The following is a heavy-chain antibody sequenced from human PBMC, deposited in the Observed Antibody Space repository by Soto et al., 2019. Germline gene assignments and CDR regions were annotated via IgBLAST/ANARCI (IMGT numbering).Heavy chain of an antibody. CDR1: GFTVGSAY. CDR3: ARDPWVGDIGDY. Sequence: DVQLVESGGGLVLRGESLRLSCAASGFTVGSAYMSWVRQAPGKGLEWVAGIYRGGNTYYADSVTGRFTISRDTSKNRLYLQVNSLRAEDAAIYYCARDPWVGDIGDYWGQGTLVTVSS. J-gene: IGHJ4*02. D-gene: IGHD4-17*01. V-gene: IGHV3-66*01. CDR2: IYRGGNT.